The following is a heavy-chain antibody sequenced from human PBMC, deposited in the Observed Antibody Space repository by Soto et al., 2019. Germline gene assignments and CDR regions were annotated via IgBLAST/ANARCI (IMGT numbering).Heavy chain of an antibody. CDR3: ARGSSGWYVSVVLDF. D-gene: IGHD6-19*01. CDR1: S. J-gene: IGHJ4*02. CDR2: ISSSSSYI. Sequence: SRSWVSKAQEKGLEWVSSISSSSSYIYYADSVKGRFTISRDNAKNSLYLQMNSLRAEDTAVYYCARGSSGWYVSVVLDFWGQGTLVTVSS. V-gene: IGHV3-21*01.